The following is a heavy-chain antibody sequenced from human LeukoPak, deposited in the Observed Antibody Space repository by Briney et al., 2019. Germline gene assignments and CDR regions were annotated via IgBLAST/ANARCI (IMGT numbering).Heavy chain of an antibody. CDR1: GFIFRNFA. V-gene: IGHV3-30*14. D-gene: IGHD5-18*01. CDR2: MSFDGTNE. Sequence: GGSLRLSCAASGFIFRNFAMHWVRQAPGKGLEWVALMSFDGTNEYYADSVKGRFTISRDNSKNTLYLQMNSLRAEDTVVYYCARAGGYSYGYPSYFDYWGQGTLVTVSS. J-gene: IGHJ4*02. CDR3: ARAGGYSYGYPSYFDY.